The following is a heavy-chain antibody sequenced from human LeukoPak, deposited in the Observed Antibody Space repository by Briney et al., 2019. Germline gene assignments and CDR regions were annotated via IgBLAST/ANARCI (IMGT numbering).Heavy chain of an antibody. CDR1: GFTFSTYG. CDR3: AKDDVRRLARGAGAMDV. D-gene: IGHD2-15*01. CDR2: ISYDGSNN. J-gene: IGHJ6*02. V-gene: IGHV3-30*18. Sequence: GGSLRLSCAASGFTFSTYGEHWVRQAPGKGLDWVAFISYDGSNNYYADSVQGRFTISRDNSKNTLYLQMNSLRAEDTAVYYCAKDDVRRLARGAGAMDVWDRGTTVTVSS.